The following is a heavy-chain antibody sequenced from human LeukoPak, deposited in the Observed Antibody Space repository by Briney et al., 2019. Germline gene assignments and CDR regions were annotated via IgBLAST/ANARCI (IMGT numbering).Heavy chain of an antibody. J-gene: IGHJ4*02. Sequence: SETLSLTCTDSGGSISSSSYYWGWIRQPPGKGLEWIGSIYYSGSTYYNPSLKSRVTISVDTSKNQFSLKLSSVTAADTAVYYCVRLSPSIAADYWGQGTLVTVSS. D-gene: IGHD6-6*01. CDR2: IYYSGST. CDR3: VRLSPSIAADY. CDR1: GGSISSSSYY. V-gene: IGHV4-39*07.